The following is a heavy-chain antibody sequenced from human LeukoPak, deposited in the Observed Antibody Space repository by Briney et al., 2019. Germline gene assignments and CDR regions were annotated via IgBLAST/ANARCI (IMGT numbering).Heavy chain of an antibody. Sequence: GGSLRLSCAASGFTFSSYAMTWVRQAPGKGLEWVSAISGSGGSTYYADSVKGRFTISRDNAKNSMYLQMNSLGVEDTAVYYCAREGFAAASDIWGQGTMVTVSS. CDR1: GFTFSSYA. CDR3: AREGFAAASDI. J-gene: IGHJ3*02. D-gene: IGHD2-15*01. V-gene: IGHV3-23*01. CDR2: ISGSGGST.